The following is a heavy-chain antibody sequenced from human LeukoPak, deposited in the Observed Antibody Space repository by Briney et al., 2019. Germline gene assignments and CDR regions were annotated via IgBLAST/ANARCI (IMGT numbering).Heavy chain of an antibody. CDR2: IYYSGST. Sequence: SETLSLTCTVSGRSISSYYWSWIRQPPGEWLEWIGYIYYSGSTNSKPSLKSRVTISVDTPKNQFSLKRSSVTAGEPRMHLCASNWNDCWFDPWGQGTLVTVSS. V-gene: IGHV4-59*08. CDR3: ASNWNDCWFDP. J-gene: IGHJ5*02. CDR1: GRSISSYY. D-gene: IGHD1-20*01.